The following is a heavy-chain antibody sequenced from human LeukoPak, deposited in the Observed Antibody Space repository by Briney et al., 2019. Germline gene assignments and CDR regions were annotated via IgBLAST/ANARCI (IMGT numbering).Heavy chain of an antibody. CDR3: ARALSNYDFWSGYAFDI. D-gene: IGHD3-3*01. J-gene: IGHJ3*02. Sequence: ASVKVSCKASGYTFTSYGISWVRQAPGQGLEWMGGIIPIFGTANYAQKFQGRVTITADESTSTAYMELSSLRSEDTAVYYCARALSNYDFWSGYAFDIWGQGTMVTVSS. CDR2: IIPIFGTA. V-gene: IGHV1-69*13. CDR1: GYTFTSYG.